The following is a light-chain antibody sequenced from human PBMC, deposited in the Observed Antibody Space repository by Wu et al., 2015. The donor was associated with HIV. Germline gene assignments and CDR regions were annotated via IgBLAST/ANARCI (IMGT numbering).Light chain of an antibody. CDR2: AAS. CDR1: QNITDY. Sequence: DIQVTQSPSSLSATIGDTVVIHCQTIQNITDYLHWYQHRPPRAPRLLIYAASQLQRGLPSRFRATGSGTHFTLTIANLQPEDFGTYYCQQTYTEWWTFGRGT. V-gene: IGKV1-39*01. J-gene: IGKJ1*01. CDR3: QQTYTEWWT.